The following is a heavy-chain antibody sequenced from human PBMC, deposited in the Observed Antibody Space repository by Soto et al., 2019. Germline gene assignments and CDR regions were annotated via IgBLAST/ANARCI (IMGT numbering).Heavy chain of an antibody. V-gene: IGHV4-4*07. J-gene: IGHJ4*02. Sequence: SETLSLTCTVSGRSMSGYYWSWIRQPAGERLEWIGRIYTSGTTDFNPPLKGRVTMSVDTSKNQFSLKLTSVTAADTALYYCAREDYYDTGYYVVWGQGTQVTVSS. CDR3: AREDYYDTGYYVV. D-gene: IGHD3-9*01. CDR2: IYTSGTT. CDR1: GRSMSGYY.